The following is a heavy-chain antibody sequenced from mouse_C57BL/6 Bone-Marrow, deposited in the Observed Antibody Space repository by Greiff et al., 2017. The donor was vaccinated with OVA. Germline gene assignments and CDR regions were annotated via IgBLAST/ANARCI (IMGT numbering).Heavy chain of an antibody. Sequence: EVQLVESVGGLVQPGGSLKLSCAASGFTFSDYGMAWVRQAPRKGPEWVAFISNLAYSIYYADTVTGRFTISRENAKNTLYLEMSSLRSEDTAMYYCARQPYYYGSSYDAMDYWGQGTSVTVSS. J-gene: IGHJ4*01. CDR1: GFTFSDYG. CDR2: ISNLAYSI. CDR3: ARQPYYYGSSYDAMDY. V-gene: IGHV5-15*01. D-gene: IGHD1-1*01.